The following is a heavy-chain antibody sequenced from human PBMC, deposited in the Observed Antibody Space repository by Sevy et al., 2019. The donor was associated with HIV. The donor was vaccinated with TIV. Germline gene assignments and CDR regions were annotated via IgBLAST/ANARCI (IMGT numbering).Heavy chain of an antibody. Sequence: SQTLSLTCAISGDSVSSNSAAWNWIRQSPSRGLEWLGRTYYRSKWYNDYAVSVKSRITINPDTSKNQFSLQLNTVTPEDTAVYYCARAQRITMIVVVPDAFDIWGLGPMVTVSS. J-gene: IGHJ3*02. CDR1: GDSVSSNSAA. CDR3: ARAQRITMIVVVPDAFDI. D-gene: IGHD3-22*01. CDR2: TYYRSKWYN. V-gene: IGHV6-1*01.